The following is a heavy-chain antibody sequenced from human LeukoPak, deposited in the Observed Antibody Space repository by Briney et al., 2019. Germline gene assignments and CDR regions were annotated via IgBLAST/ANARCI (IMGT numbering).Heavy chain of an antibody. J-gene: IGHJ4*02. CDR1: GYAFSAYY. D-gene: IGHD3-9*01. Sequence: ASVKVSCKASGYAFSAYYMHWVRQAPGQGLGWMGWLNPQTGDTHFAQEFQGRVTFTRDTSISTAYMAMSRLRSDDTAVFYCARGSRYHDWLSPLDSWGQGTLVTVSS. V-gene: IGHV1-2*02. CDR2: LNPQTGDT. CDR3: ARGSRYHDWLSPLDS.